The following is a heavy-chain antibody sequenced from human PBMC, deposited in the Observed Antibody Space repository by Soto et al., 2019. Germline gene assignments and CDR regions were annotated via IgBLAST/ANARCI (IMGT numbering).Heavy chain of an antibody. CDR3: ATSQLGEYFDN. Sequence: PXETLSLTCDVSGDSISSSLWWSWVRQTPGKGLEWIGEIYHSGSINYNPSLKSRVTISADRSKNQFSLTLTAVTAADTAVYYCATSQLGEYFDNWGQGSLVTVSS. V-gene: IGHV4-4*02. D-gene: IGHD3-9*01. J-gene: IGHJ1*01. CDR2: IYHSGSI. CDR1: GDSISSSLW.